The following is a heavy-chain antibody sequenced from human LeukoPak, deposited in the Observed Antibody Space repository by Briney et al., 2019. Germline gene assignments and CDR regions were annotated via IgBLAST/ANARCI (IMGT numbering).Heavy chain of an antibody. Sequence: PGGSLRLSCAASGFTFDDYGMSWVRQAPGKGLEWVPGINWNGGSTGYADSVKGRFTISRDNAKNSLYLQMNSLRAEDTAVYYCAKAGNTSSGYYFAYWGQGTRVTVPP. CDR3: AKAGNTSSGYYFAY. CDR1: GFTFDDYG. J-gene: IGHJ4*02. V-gene: IGHV3-20*04. CDR2: INWNGGST. D-gene: IGHD6-13*01.